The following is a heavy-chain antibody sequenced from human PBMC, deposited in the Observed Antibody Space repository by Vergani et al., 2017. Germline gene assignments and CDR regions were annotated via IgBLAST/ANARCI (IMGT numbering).Heavy chain of an antibody. D-gene: IGHD6-13*01. Sequence: EVQLVESGGGLVQPGGSLRLSCAASGFTVSSNYMSWVRQAPGKGLEWVSVIYSGGSTYYADSVKGRFTISRDNSKNTLYLQINSLRAEDTAVYYCGYSSSRTEGGMDVWGQGTTVTVSS. V-gene: IGHV3-66*02. CDR3: GYSSSRTEGGMDV. CDR1: GFTVSSNY. CDR2: IYSGGST. J-gene: IGHJ6*02.